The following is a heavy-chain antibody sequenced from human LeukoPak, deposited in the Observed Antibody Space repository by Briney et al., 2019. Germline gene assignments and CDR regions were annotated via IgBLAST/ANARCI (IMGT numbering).Heavy chain of an antibody. CDR2: IYYSGST. CDR3: VLFTMVRGVPG. V-gene: IGHV4-34*01. D-gene: IGHD3-10*01. CDR1: GGSFSGYY. Sequence: SETLSLTCAVYGGSFSGYYWGWIRQPPGKGLEWIGSIYYSGSTYYNPSLKSLVTISVDTSKNQFSLKLSSVTAADTAVYYCVLFTMVRGVPGWGQGTLVTVSS. J-gene: IGHJ4*02.